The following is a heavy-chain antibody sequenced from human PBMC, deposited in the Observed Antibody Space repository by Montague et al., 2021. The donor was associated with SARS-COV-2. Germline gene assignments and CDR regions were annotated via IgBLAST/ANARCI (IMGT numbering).Heavy chain of an antibody. CDR3: ARMAMARGVPLDY. Sequence: PALVKPTQTLTLTCTFSGFSLSTSGMCVSWIRQPPGKALEWLARIDWDDDKYYSTSLKTRLTISKDTSKNQVVLTMTNMDPVDPATYYCARMAMARGVPLDYWGQGTLVTVSS. J-gene: IGHJ4*02. D-gene: IGHD3-10*01. CDR2: IDWDDDK. V-gene: IGHV2-70*11. CDR1: GFSLSTSGMC.